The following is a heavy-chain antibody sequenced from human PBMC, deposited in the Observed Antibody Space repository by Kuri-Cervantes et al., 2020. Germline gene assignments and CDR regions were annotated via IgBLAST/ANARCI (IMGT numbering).Heavy chain of an antibody. V-gene: IGHV3-53*01. CDR1: GFTVSNNY. CDR2: IYSGGST. D-gene: IGHD3-22*01. Sequence: GESLKISCAASGFTVSNNYMSWVRQAPGKGLEWVSLIYSGGSTYYADSVKGRFTISRHNSKNTLYLQMNSLRAEDTAVYYCAKVNYYDSSPMYWGQGTLVTVSS. CDR3: AKVNYYDSSPMY. J-gene: IGHJ4*02.